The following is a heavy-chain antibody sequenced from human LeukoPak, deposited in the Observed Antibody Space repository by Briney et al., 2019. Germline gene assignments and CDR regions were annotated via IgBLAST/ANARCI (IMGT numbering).Heavy chain of an antibody. V-gene: IGHV4-34*01. Sequence: ASETLSLTCAVYGGSFSGYYWSWIRQPPGKGLEWIGEINHRGSTNYNPSLKSRVTISVDTSKNQFSLKLSSVTAADTAVYYCAGVERSGYDYWGQGTLVTVSS. J-gene: IGHJ4*02. CDR2: INHRGST. CDR3: AGVERSGYDY. D-gene: IGHD5-12*01. CDR1: GGSFSGYY.